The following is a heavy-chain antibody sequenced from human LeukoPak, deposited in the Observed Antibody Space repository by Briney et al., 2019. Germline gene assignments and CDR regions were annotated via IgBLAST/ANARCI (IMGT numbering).Heavy chain of an antibody. CDR1: GFTFSTYA. CDR3: AKNRGAGSQYYYHMNV. V-gene: IGHV3-23*01. D-gene: IGHD1-26*01. J-gene: IGHJ6*03. Sequence: GGSLRLSCAASGFTFSTYAMSWVRQAPGKGLEWVSLISGSGGGTYYADSVKGRFAVSRDNTKDTLYLQLNSLRAEDTAVYYCAKNRGAGSQYYYHMNVWGKGTTVTVS. CDR2: ISGSGGGT.